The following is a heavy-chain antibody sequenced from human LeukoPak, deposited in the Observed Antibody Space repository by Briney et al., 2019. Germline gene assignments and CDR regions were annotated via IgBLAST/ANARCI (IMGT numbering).Heavy chain of an antibody. CDR3: ARGLGNFDY. D-gene: IGHD1-26*01. J-gene: IGHJ4*02. Sequence: PGGSLRLSCAASGFTFSNYEMNWVRQAPGKGLEWISYISTSGTIEYYADSVKGRFTISRDHARNSLHLQMNSLRAEDTAVYYCARGLGNFDYWGQGTLVTVSS. V-gene: IGHV3-48*03. CDR1: GFTFSNYE. CDR2: ISTSGTIE.